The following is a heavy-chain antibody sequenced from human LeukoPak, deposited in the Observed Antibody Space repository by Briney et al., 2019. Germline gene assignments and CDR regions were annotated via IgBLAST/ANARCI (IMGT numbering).Heavy chain of an antibody. CDR1: GYSISSGYY. CDR2: FHHSGST. D-gene: IGHD6-19*01. J-gene: IGHJ4*02. V-gene: IGHV4-38-2*01. Sequence: AETLSLTCAVSGYSISSGYYWGWMRQPPGKGLEWIGSFHHSGSTYYNPSLKSRVTISADTSKNQLSLKLSSVTAADTAVYYCARGGSVPGTGYWGQGTLVTVSS. CDR3: ARGGSVPGTGY.